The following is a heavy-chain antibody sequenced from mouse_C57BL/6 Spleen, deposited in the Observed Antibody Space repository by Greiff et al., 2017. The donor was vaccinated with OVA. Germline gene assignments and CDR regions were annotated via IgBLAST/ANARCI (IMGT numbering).Heavy chain of an antibody. Sequence: EVQLVESGGGLVQPGESLQLSCESNEYEFPSHDLSWVRKTPEKRLELVAALNSDGGSTSYPDTMERRFITSRDNTKKTLYLQMRSLRSEDTAVYYCARHGLSNAEEGYFDVWGTETTVTVSS. CDR1: EYEFPSHD. V-gene: IGHV5-2*01. CDR2: LNSDGGST. D-gene: IGHD3-1*01. J-gene: IGHJ1*03. CDR3: ARHGLSNAEEGYFDV.